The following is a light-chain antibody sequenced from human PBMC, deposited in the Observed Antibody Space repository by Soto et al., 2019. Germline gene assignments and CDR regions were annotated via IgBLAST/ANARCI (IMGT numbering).Light chain of an antibody. CDR2: RND. Sequence: QSVLTQPPSASGTPGQRVTISCSGSSSNIGSNTVNWYQQLPGTAPKLLISRNDQRPSGVPDRFSGSKSGTSASLAISGLRSEDEADYYCATWDDSLSAMVFGGGTKLTVL. V-gene: IGLV1-47*01. CDR3: ATWDDSLSAMV. CDR1: SSNIGSNT. J-gene: IGLJ2*01.